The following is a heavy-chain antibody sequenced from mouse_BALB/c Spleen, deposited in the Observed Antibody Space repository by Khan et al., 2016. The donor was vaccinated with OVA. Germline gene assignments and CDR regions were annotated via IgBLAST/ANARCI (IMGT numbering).Heavy chain of an antibody. Sequence: EVQLQESGPDLVKPSQSLSLTCTVTGYSITSGYAWHWIRQFPGNKLEWMAYIYFSGSINYNPSLKSRISVTRDTSKNQFFLQLNSVTSEDTATDYCTSGGSDRGYWGQGTSVTVSS. J-gene: IGHJ4*01. CDR1: GYSITSGYA. CDR2: IYFSGSI. CDR3: TSGGSDRGY. D-gene: IGHD1-1*02. V-gene: IGHV3-1*02.